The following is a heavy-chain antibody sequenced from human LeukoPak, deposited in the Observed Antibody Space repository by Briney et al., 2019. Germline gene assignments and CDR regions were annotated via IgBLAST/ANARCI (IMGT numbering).Heavy chain of an antibody. CDR2: ISSRGSTI. D-gene: IGHD3-10*02. CDR1: GFTFSSYE. Sequence: QPGGSLRLSCSASGFTFSSYEMTWVRQAPGKGLEWVSYISSRGSTIHYADSVKSRFTISRDNAKNSLYLQMNSLRAEDTAVYYCAELGITMIGGVWGKGTTVTISS. J-gene: IGHJ6*04. CDR3: AELGITMIGGV. V-gene: IGHV3-48*03.